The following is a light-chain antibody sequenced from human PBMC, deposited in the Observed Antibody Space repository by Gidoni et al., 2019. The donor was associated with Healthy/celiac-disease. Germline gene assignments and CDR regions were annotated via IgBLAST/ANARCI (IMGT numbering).Light chain of an antibody. CDR2: GAS. Sequence: EIVLTQSPGTLSLSPGERATLSCRASQSVSSSYLAWYQQKPGQAPRLLIYGASSRATGIPDRFSGSGSGTDFTLTISRLEPEDFAVYSCQQYGSSPPGITFGGGTKVEIK. CDR3: QQYGSSPPGIT. CDR1: QSVSSSY. J-gene: IGKJ4*01. V-gene: IGKV3-20*01.